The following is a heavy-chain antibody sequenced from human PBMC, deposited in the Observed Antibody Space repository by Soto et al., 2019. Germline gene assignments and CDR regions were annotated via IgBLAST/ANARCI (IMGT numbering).Heavy chain of an antibody. Sequence: PGESLKISCKGSGYSFTSYWIGWVRQMPGKVLEWMGIIYPGDSDTRYSPSFQGQVTISADKSISTAYLQWSSLKASDTAMYYCARKKGWELLPRGDAFDIWGQGTMVNVPS. J-gene: IGHJ3*02. CDR2: IYPGDSDT. V-gene: IGHV5-51*01. CDR3: ARKKGWELLPRGDAFDI. CDR1: GYSFTSYW. D-gene: IGHD1-26*01.